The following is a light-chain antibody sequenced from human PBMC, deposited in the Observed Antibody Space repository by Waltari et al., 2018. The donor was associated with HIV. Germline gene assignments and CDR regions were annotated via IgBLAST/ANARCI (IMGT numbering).Light chain of an antibody. CDR1: SGINVDTFR. CDR3: CSYAGSYSWV. Sequence: QTVLTQPSSLSASPGASASLTCTLRSGINVDTFRVYWYQQKPGTPPQYLLRYNSDSDTQQGSGVSSCFSGSKDTSANAAILLISGLQSEDEADYYCCSYAGSYSWVFGGGTKLTVL. J-gene: IGLJ3*02. V-gene: IGLV5-45*03. CDR2: YNSDSDT.